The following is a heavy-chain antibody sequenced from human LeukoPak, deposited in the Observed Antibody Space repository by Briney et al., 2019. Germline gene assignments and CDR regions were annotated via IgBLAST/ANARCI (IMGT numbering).Heavy chain of an antibody. CDR2: ISAYNGNT. D-gene: IGHD3-22*01. J-gene: IGHJ6*02. CDR3: ARDYYDSSGYFGFYYGMDV. V-gene: IGHV1-18*01. Sequence: ASVKVSCKASGYTFTSYGISWVRQAPGQGLEWMGWISAYNGNTNYAQKLQGRVTMTTDTSTSTVYMELRSLRSDDTAVYYCARDYYDSSGYFGFYYGMDVWGQGTTVTVSS. CDR1: GYTFTSYG.